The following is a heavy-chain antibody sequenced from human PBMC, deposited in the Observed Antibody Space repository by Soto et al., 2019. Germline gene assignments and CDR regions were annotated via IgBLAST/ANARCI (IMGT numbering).Heavy chain of an antibody. CDR3: GRDRVMRGNSYYYGMDV. CDR2: IIPKFSAP. J-gene: IGHJ6*02. Sequence: VLLGQSGAEVKKPGSSVKVSCKTSGGTFSNFAISWVRLAPGQGLEWMGVIIPKFSAPTYAQKFQGRVMITADESTSTAFMELSSLRSEDTAVYFCGRDRVMRGNSYYYGMDVWGQGTTVIVSS. CDR1: GGTFSNFA. V-gene: IGHV1-69*12. D-gene: IGHD2-21*01.